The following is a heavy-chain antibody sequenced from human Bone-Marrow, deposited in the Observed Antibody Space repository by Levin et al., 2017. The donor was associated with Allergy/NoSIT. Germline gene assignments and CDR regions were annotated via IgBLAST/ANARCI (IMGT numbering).Heavy chain of an antibody. CDR3: AREWSDQAVAGEYWYFDL. J-gene: IGHJ2*01. Sequence: ASVKVSCKASGYTFTSYGISWVRQAPGQGLEWMGWISAYNGNTNYAQKLQGRVTMTTDTSTSTAYMELRSLRSDDTAVYYCAREWSDQAVAGEYWYFDLWGRGTLVTVSS. D-gene: IGHD6-19*01. CDR1: GYTFTSYG. V-gene: IGHV1-18*01. CDR2: ISAYNGNT.